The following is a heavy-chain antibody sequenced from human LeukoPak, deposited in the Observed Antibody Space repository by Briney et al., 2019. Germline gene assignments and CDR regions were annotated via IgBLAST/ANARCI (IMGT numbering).Heavy chain of an antibody. D-gene: IGHD3-10*01. CDR2: VYSSGST. CDR1: GGSINYYY. V-gene: IGHV4-59*01. J-gene: IGHJ4*02. Sequence: SETLSLTCTVSGGSINYYYWSWIRQPPGKGLEWIGYVYSSGSTNYNPSLKSRVTISEDTSKNQFSLKLNSVTAADTAVYYCARFGSYFEYWGRGTLVTVSS. CDR3: ARFGSYFEY.